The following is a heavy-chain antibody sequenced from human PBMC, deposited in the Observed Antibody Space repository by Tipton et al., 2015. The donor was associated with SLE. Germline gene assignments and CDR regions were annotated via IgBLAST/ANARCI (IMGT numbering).Heavy chain of an antibody. CDR1: GGSITMSNYF. CDR3: ARDNLTGPNRAFDI. D-gene: IGHD3-9*01. CDR2: MFYGGPT. Sequence: TLSLTCSVSGGSITMSNYFWGWIRQSPGKGLEWIGSMFYGGPTYYNPSLKSRVTISVDTSKNQFSLKMTSVTAADTAVYYCARDNLTGPNRAFDIWGQGTMVIVSS. J-gene: IGHJ3*02. V-gene: IGHV4-39*07.